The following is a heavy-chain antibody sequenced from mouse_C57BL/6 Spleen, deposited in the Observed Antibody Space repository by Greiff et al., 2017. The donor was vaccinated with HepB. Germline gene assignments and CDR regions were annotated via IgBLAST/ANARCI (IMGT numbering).Heavy chain of an antibody. CDR3: ARGGYYGSSWYFDV. CDR2: IDPSDSET. D-gene: IGHD1-1*01. V-gene: IGHV1-52*01. Sequence: QVHVKQPGAELVRPGSSVKLSCKASGYTFTSYWMHWVKQRPIQGLEWIGNIDPSDSETHYNQKFKDKATLTVDKSSSTAYMQLSSLTSEDSAVYYCARGGYYGSSWYFDVWGTGTTVTVSS. CDR1: GYTFTSYW. J-gene: IGHJ1*03.